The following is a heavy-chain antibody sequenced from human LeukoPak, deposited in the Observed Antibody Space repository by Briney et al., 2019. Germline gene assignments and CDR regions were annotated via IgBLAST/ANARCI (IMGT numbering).Heavy chain of an antibody. CDR2: IIPIFGTA. CDR1: GGTFSSYA. J-gene: IGHJ4*02. V-gene: IGHV1-69*01. D-gene: IGHD3-22*01. Sequence: SVKVSCKASGGTFSSYAISWVRQAPGQGLEWMGGIIPIFGTANYAQKFQGRVTITADESTSTAYMELSSLRSEDTAVYYCARGDYYDSSGLFPDGLDYWGQGTLVTVST. CDR3: ARGDYYDSSGLFPDGLDY.